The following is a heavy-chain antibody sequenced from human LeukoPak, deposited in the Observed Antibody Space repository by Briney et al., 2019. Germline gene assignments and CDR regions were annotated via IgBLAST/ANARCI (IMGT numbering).Heavy chain of an antibody. D-gene: IGHD2-2*01. CDR1: GYSLRSGYY. V-gene: IGHV4-38-2*02. Sequence: PSETLSLTCTLSGYSLRSGYYWGRIRQPPGRGLEWIGSVYHSGSTHYHPSLKSRVTISVSTSQNQFSLKLSSVTAADTAVYYWARNGERWGSYLVPAALVDPWGQGTLVTVSS. CDR3: ARNGERWGSYLVPAALVDP. CDR2: VYHSGST. J-gene: IGHJ5*02.